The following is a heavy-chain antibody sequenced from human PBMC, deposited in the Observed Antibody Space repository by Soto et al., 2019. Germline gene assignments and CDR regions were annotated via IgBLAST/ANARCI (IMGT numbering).Heavy chain of an antibody. D-gene: IGHD1-1*01. CDR2: IYATGTT. J-gene: IGHJ5*02. Sequence: SETLSLTCTVSGASISGFYWSWIRKSAGKGLEWIGRIYATGTTDYNPSLKSRVMMSVDTSKKQFSLKLRSVTAADTAVYYCVKDGTKTLRDWFDPWGQGISVTVSS. V-gene: IGHV4-4*07. CDR3: VKDGTKTLRDWFDP. CDR1: GASISGFY.